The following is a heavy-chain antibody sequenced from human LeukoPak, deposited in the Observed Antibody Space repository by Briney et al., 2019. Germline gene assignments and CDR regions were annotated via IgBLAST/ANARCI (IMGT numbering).Heavy chain of an antibody. J-gene: IGHJ4*02. CDR2: IYYTGRT. Sequence: TSETLSLTCTVPGGSISSYYWSWIRQPPGEGLEWIAYIYYTGRTNYNPSLKSRVTISVDTSENQLSLELISVTAADTAVYFSARLVTSYDILTGYSYYFDSWGQGTLVTVSS. V-gene: IGHV4-59*08. CDR3: ARLVTSYDILTGYSYYFDS. CDR1: GGSISSYY. D-gene: IGHD3-9*01.